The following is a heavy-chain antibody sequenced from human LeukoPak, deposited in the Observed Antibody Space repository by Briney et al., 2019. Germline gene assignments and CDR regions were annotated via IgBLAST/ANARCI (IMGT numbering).Heavy chain of an antibody. CDR2: ITFSSSHI. Sequence: PGGSLRLSCAASGFTFSGYVMTWVRQAPGKGLECVSSITFSSSHIYYADSVKGRFTISRDNAKNTLYLQMNSLRAEDTAVYYCARILTGWVGAFDIWGQGTMVTVSS. CDR3: ARILTGWVGAFDI. D-gene: IGHD3-9*01. V-gene: IGHV3-21*01. CDR1: GFTFSGYV. J-gene: IGHJ3*02.